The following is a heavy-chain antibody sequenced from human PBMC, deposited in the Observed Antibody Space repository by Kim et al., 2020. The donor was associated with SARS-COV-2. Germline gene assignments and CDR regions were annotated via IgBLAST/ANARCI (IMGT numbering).Heavy chain of an antibody. Sequence: SETLSLTCTVSGGSISSYYWSWIRQPPRKGLEWIGYIYYSGSTNYNPSLKTRVTISVDTSKNQFSLKLSSVTAADTAVYYCARHRFGGVIGDFDYWGQGTPVTASS. CDR1: GGSISSYY. CDR2: IYYSGST. J-gene: IGHJ4*02. CDR3: ARHRFGGVIGDFDY. V-gene: IGHV4-59*08. D-gene: IGHD3-16*02.